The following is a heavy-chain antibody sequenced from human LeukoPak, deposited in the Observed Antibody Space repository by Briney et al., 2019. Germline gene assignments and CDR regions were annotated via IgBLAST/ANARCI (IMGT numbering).Heavy chain of an antibody. CDR3: AELGITMIGGV. D-gene: IGHD3-10*02. CDR1: GFIFSSYE. Sequence: GGSLRLSCAASGFIFSSYEMNWVRQAPGKGLEWVSYISSSGSTTYYADSVKGRFTISRDNAKNSRYLQMNSLRAEDTAVYYCAELGITMIGGVWGKGTTVTISS. CDR2: ISSSGSTT. V-gene: IGHV3-48*03. J-gene: IGHJ6*04.